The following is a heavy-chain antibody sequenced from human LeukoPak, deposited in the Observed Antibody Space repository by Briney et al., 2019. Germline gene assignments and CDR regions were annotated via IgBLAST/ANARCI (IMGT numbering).Heavy chain of an antibody. CDR3: AREAAGYCSSTSCYLPDY. CDR1: GYTFTSYA. CDR2: INAGNGNT. D-gene: IGHD2-2*01. V-gene: IGHV1-3*01. Sequence: GASVKVSCKASGYTFTSYAMHWVRQAPGQRLEWMGWINAGNGNTKYSQKFQGRVTITRDTSASTAYMELSSLRSEDTAVYYCAREAAGYCSSTSCYLPDYWGQGTLVTVSS. J-gene: IGHJ4*02.